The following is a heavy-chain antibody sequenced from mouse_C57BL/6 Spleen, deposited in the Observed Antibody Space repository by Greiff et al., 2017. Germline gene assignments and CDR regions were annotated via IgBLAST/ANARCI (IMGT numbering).Heavy chain of an antibody. J-gene: IGHJ2*01. CDR3: ARGRLCFDY. CDR2: ISYDGSN. Sequence: VQLQQSGPGLVKPSQSLSLTCSVTGYSITSGYYWYWIRQFPGNKLEWMGYISYDGSNNYNPSLKNRISITRDTSTNQFFLTLNSVTTEDTATYYRARGRLCFDYWGQGATLTVSA. D-gene: IGHD2-4*01. V-gene: IGHV3-6*01. CDR1: GYSITSGYY.